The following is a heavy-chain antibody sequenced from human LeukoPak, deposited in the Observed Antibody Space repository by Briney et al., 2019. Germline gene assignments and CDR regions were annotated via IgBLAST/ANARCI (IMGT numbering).Heavy chain of an antibody. Sequence: GGSLRLSCAASGFSVNNKYMSWVRQAPGKGLEWVSGINWNGGSTGYADSVKGRFTISRDNAKNSLYLQMNSLRAEDTALYYCAREYSSSYYYYYYYMDVWGKGTTVTVSS. CDR1: GFSVNNKY. CDR3: AREYSSSYYYYYYYMDV. V-gene: IGHV3-20*04. D-gene: IGHD6-6*01. CDR2: INWNGGST. J-gene: IGHJ6*03.